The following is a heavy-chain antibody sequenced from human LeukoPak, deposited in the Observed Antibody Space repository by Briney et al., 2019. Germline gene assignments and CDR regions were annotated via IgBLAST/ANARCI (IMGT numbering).Heavy chain of an antibody. CDR3: AGFVVPAAIDY. J-gene: IGHJ4*02. CDR2: IYYSGST. Sequence: PSETLSLTCTVSGGSISSYYWSWIRQPPGKGLEWIGYIYYSGSTNYNPSLKSRVTISVDTSKNQFSLKLSSVTAADTAVYYCAGFVVPAAIDYWGQGTLVTVSS. V-gene: IGHV4-59*01. D-gene: IGHD2-2*01. CDR1: GGSISSYY.